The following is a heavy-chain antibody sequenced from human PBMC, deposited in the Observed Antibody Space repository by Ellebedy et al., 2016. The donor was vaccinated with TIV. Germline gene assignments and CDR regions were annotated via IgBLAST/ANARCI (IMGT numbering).Heavy chain of an antibody. CDR1: GLTFNNAW. V-gene: IGHV3-7*03. CDR2: IKQDGSEK. J-gene: IGHJ4*02. CDR3: LVTTRSRSLDY. D-gene: IGHD4-17*01. Sequence: GESLKISCVASGLTFNNAWMSWVRQAPGKGLEWVASIKQDGSEKSYVDSVKGRFTVSRDNAKNSLYLQMDSLRVEDTAVYYCLVTTRSRSLDYWGQGTLVTVSS.